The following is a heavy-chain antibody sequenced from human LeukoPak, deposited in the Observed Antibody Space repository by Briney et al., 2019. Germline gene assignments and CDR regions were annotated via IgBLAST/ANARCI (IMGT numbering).Heavy chain of an antibody. CDR1: GFTFNTYT. Sequence: PGGSLRLSCAASGFTFNTYTMNWVRQAPGKGLEWVSYISGSSGIIDYADSVRGRFTISRDNAKNSLYLQMNSLRAEDTAVYYCARAYDFPDYWGQGTLVTVSS. CDR2: ISGSSGII. J-gene: IGHJ4*02. CDR3: ARAYDFPDY. V-gene: IGHV3-48*01. D-gene: IGHD3-3*01.